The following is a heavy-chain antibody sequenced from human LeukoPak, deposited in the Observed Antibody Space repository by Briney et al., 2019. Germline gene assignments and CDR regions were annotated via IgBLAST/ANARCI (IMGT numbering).Heavy chain of an antibody. J-gene: IGHJ4*02. CDR2: ISGSGGST. Sequence: GGSLRLSCAASGFTFSSYAMSWVRQAPGKGLEWVSAISGSGGSTYYADSVKGRFTISRDNSKNTLYLQMNSLRAEDTAVYYCATSRSGGSGYYPTFDYWGQGTLVTVSS. V-gene: IGHV3-23*01. D-gene: IGHD3-22*01. CDR3: ATSRSGGSGYYPTFDY. CDR1: GFTFSSYA.